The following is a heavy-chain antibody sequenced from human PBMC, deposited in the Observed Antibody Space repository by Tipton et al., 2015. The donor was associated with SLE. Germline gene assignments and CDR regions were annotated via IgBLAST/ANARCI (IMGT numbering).Heavy chain of an antibody. CDR2: GYYIGST. Sequence: TLSLTCTVSDDSISNYYWSWIRQSPGKGLEWIGYGYYIGSTNYNPSLKSRVTISVDTSKNQFSLKLSSVTAADTAVYYCARAGAGYYYYYYMDVWGKGTTVTVSS. CDR3: ARAGAGYYYYYYMDV. V-gene: IGHV4-59*01. CDR1: DDSISNYY. J-gene: IGHJ6*03.